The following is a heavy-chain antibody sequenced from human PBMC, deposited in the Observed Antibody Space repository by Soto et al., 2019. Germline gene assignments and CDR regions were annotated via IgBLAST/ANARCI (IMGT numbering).Heavy chain of an antibody. CDR1: GFTFSSYE. Sequence: EVQLVESGGGLVQPGGSLRLSCAASGFTFSSYEMNWVRQAPGKGLEWVSYISSSGTTIYYADSVKGRFTISRDNAKNSLCLQLNSLRAEDTAVYYCAREPYYYDSSGYANFDYWGQGTLVTVSS. J-gene: IGHJ4*02. CDR2: ISSSGTTI. CDR3: AREPYYYDSSGYANFDY. V-gene: IGHV3-48*03. D-gene: IGHD3-22*01.